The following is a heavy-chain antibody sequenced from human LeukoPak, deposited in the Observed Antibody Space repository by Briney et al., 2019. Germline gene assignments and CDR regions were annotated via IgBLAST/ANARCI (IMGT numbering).Heavy chain of an antibody. CDR1: GGSFSGYY. Sequence: PTETLSLTCAVYGGSFSGYYWSWIRQPPGKGLEWIGEINHSGSTNYNPSLKSRVTISVDTSKNQFSLKLSSVTAADTAVYYCARGLGIAAAQWGQGTLGTVSS. V-gene: IGHV4-34*01. CDR2: INHSGST. CDR3: ARGLGIAAAQ. J-gene: IGHJ1*01. D-gene: IGHD6-13*01.